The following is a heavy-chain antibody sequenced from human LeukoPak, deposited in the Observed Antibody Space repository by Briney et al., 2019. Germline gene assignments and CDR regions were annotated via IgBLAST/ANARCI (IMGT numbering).Heavy chain of an antibody. V-gene: IGHV4-59*01. Sequence: SETLSLTCTVSGGSISSYYWSWIRQPPGKGLEWIGYIYYSGSTNYNPSLKSRVTISVDTSKNQFSLKLSSVTAADTAVYYCARTVSAFDILGQGTMVTVSS. J-gene: IGHJ3*02. CDR2: IYYSGST. CDR1: GGSISSYY. D-gene: IGHD3-16*01. CDR3: ARTVSAFDI.